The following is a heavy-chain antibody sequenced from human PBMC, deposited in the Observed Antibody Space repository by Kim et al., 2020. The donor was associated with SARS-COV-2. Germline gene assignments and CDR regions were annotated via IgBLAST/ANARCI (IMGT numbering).Heavy chain of an antibody. D-gene: IGHD6-13*01. CDR1: GYSFTSYW. V-gene: IGHV5-51*01. CDR2: IYPGDSDT. Sequence: GESLKISCKGSGYSFTSYWIGWVRQMPGKGLEWMGIIYPGDSDTRYSPSFQGQVTISADKSISTAYLQWSSLKASDTAMYYCARSAVYSSSWYSHFDIWGQGTMVTVSS. CDR3: ARSAVYSSSWYSHFDI. J-gene: IGHJ3*02.